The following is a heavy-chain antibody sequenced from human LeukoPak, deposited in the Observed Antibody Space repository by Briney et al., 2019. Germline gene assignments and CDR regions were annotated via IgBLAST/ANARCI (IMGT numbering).Heavy chain of an antibody. D-gene: IGHD6-19*01. V-gene: IGHV3-23*01. CDR1: GFTFSDYA. J-gene: IGHJ5*02. CDR3: AREDIAVAGTYFDP. Sequence: GGSLRLSCAISGFTFSDYAMSWVRQAPGKGLEWVSVISGTGSATYYTDSVKGRFTISRDNSKNTLYLQMNSLRAEDTAVYYCAREDIAVAGTYFDPWGQGTLVTVSS. CDR2: ISGTGSAT.